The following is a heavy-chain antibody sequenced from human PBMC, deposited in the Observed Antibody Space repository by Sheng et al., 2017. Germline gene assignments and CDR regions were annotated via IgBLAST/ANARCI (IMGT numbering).Heavy chain of an antibody. CDR3: ARHSRSGSGYYDYYYYYYMDV. J-gene: IGHJ6*03. D-gene: IGHD3-3*01. Sequence: QLQLQESGPGLVKPSETLSLTCTVSGGSISSSSYYWGWIRQPPGKGLEWIGSIYYSGSTYYNPSLKSRVTISVDTSKNQFSLKLSSVTAADTAVYYCARHSRSGSGYYDYYYYYYMDVWGKG. CDR2: IYYSGST. V-gene: IGHV4-39*01. CDR1: GGSISSSSYY.